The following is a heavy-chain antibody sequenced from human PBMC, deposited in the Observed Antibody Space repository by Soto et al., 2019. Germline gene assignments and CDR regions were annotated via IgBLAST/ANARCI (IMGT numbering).Heavy chain of an antibody. CDR1: GYTFTSYD. CDR2: MNPNSGNT. D-gene: IGHD3-3*01. V-gene: IGHV1-8*01. J-gene: IGHJ5*02. Sequence: ASVKVSCKASGYTFTSYDINWVRQATGQGLEWMGWMNPNSGNTGYAQKFQGRVTMTGNTSISTAYMELSSLRSEDTAVYYCARGSVVLRFLEWSTNWFDPWGQGTLVTVSS. CDR3: ARGSVVLRFLEWSTNWFDP.